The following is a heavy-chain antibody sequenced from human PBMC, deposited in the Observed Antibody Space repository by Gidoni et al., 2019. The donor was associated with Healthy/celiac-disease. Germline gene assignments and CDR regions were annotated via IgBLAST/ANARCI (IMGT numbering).Heavy chain of an antibody. Sequence: EVQLLESGGGLVQHGGSLRLSGAAAGCTFSGYAMSWVRQAPGKGLEWVSAISGSVGSTYYADSVKGRFTISRDNSKNTLYLQMNSLRAEDTAVYYCAIGPAAAGMEQTSYLDYWGQGTLVTVSS. CDR3: AIGPAAAGMEQTSYLDY. CDR1: GCTFSGYA. D-gene: IGHD6-13*01. CDR2: ISGSVGST. V-gene: IGHV3-23*01. J-gene: IGHJ4*02.